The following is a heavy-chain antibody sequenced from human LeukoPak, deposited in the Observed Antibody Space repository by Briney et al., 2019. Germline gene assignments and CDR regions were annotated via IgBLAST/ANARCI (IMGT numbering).Heavy chain of an antibody. J-gene: IGHJ5*02. V-gene: IGHV4-4*09. CDR3: ARQGSGSYFWFDP. D-gene: IGHD1-26*01. CDR2: IYTSGST. CDR1: GGSISSYY. Sequence: PSETLSLTCTVSGGSISSYYWSWIRQPPGKGLEWIWYIYTSGSTNYNPSLKSRVTISVDTSKNQFSLKLSSVTAADTAVYYCARQGSGSYFWFDPWGQGTLVTVSS.